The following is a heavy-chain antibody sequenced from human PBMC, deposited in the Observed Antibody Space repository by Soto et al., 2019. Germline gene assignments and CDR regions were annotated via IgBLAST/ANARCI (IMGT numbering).Heavy chain of an antibody. CDR3: ARTNILTGYFPNWFDP. CDR2: IYPGDSDT. V-gene: IGHV5-51*01. Sequence: GESLKISCKGSGYSFTSYWIAWVRQMPGKGLEWMGIIYPGDSDTRYSPSFQGQVTISADKSISTAYLQWSSLKASDTAMYYCARTNILTGYFPNWFDPWGQGTLVTVSS. D-gene: IGHD3-9*01. J-gene: IGHJ5*02. CDR1: GYSFTSYW.